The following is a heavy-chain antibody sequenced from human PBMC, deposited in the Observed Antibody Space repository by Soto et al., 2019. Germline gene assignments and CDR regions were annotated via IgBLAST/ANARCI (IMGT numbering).Heavy chain of an antibody. CDR1: GGSISSGGYY. V-gene: IGHV4-31*03. Sequence: PSETLSLTCTVSGGSISSGGYYWSWIRQHPGKGLEWIGYIYYSGSTYYNPSLKSRVTISVDTSKNQFSLKLSSVTAADTAVYYCARVRGRYCSGGSCYSVNWFDPWGQGTLVTVS. CDR3: ARVRGRYCSGGSCYSVNWFDP. CDR2: IYYSGST. J-gene: IGHJ5*02. D-gene: IGHD2-15*01.